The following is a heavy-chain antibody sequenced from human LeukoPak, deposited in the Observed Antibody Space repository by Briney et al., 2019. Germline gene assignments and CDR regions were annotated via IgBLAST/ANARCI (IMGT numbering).Heavy chain of an antibody. CDR2: SRNKANNYAT. CDR3: ARARDYYSTGDT. Sequence: GGALRLSCAASGFTLRDHYRDSVRQAPAKVLELVRRSRNKANNYATEYAASVKDRCTISRDNSKNSLYLQMHRLKTEHTAIYYCARARDYYSTGDTWGQGTLVTVSS. CDR1: GFTLRDHY. V-gene: IGHV3-72*01. D-gene: IGHD3-22*01. J-gene: IGHJ5*02.